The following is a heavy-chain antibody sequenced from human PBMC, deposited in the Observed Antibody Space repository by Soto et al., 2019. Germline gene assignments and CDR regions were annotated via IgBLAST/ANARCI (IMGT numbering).Heavy chain of an antibody. V-gene: IGHV4-39*01. CDR2: IYYSGST. D-gene: IGHD6-19*01. Sequence: PSETLSLTCTVSGGSISSSSYYWGWIRQPPGKGLEWIGSIYYSGSTYYNPSLKSRVTISVDTSKNQFSLKLSSVTAADTAVYYCARRARIAVAGIMGEFDYWGQGTLVTVSS. J-gene: IGHJ4*02. CDR1: GGSISSSSYY. CDR3: ARRARIAVAGIMGEFDY.